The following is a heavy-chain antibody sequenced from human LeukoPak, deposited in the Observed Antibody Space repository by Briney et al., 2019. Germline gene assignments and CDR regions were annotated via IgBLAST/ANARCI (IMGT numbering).Heavy chain of an antibody. CDR3: AKDTLLLLY. CDR1: GFTFSNFA. Sequence: GGSLRLSCAASGFTFSNFAMSWVRQAPGKGLEWVSAISGSGGDTYYADSVKGRFTISRDNAKSTLYLQMNSLRAEDTALYYCAKDTLLLLYWGQGTLVTISS. V-gene: IGHV3-23*01. J-gene: IGHJ4*02. CDR2: ISGSGGDT. D-gene: IGHD2-21*01.